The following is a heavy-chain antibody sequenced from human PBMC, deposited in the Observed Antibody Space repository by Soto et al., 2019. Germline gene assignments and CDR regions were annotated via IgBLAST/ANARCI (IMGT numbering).Heavy chain of an antibody. CDR2: ISAYNGNT. Sequence: ASVKVSCKASGYTFTSYGISWVRQAPGQGLEWMGWISAYNGNTNYAQKLQGRVTMTTDTSTSTAYMELRSLRSDDTAVYYCARTEKYYDFWSGYTEMDVWGQGTTVTVSS. CDR3: ARTEKYYDFWSGYTEMDV. CDR1: GYTFTSYG. J-gene: IGHJ6*02. D-gene: IGHD3-3*01. V-gene: IGHV1-18*01.